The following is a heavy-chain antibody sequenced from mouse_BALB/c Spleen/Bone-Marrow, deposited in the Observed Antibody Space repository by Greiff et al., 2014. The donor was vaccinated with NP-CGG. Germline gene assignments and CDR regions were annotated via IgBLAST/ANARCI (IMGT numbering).Heavy chain of an antibody. V-gene: IGHV1-4*01. J-gene: IGHJ3*01. D-gene: IGHD4-1*01. CDR3: ALANWDIGGPFAY. CDR2: INPSSGYT. Sequence: QVQLQQPGAELARPGASVKMSCKASGYTFTSYTTHWVKQRPGQGLEWIGYINPSSGYTNYNQKFKDKATLTADKSSSTAYMQLSSLTSEDSAVYYCALANWDIGGPFAYWGQGTLVTVSA. CDR1: GYTFTSYT.